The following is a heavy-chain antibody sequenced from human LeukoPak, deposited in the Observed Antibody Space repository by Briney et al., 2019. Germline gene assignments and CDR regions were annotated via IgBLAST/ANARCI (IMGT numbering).Heavy chain of an antibody. Sequence: KPSETLSLTCTVSGASISSGPHYWSWIRQPAGKGLEWIGRIYSSGSTNYNPSLESRVTISADTSKNQFSLTLHSVTAADTAVYYCARDAYSPDVFDMWGQGTMVTVPS. CDR1: GASISSGPHY. D-gene: IGHD4-11*01. CDR3: ARDAYSPDVFDM. J-gene: IGHJ3*02. CDR2: IYSSGST. V-gene: IGHV4-61*02.